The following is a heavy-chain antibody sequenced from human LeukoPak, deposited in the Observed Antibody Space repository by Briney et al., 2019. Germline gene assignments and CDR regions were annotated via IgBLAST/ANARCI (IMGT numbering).Heavy chain of an antibody. J-gene: IGHJ5*02. Sequence: PGGSLRLSCAASGFTVSSNYMSWVRQAPGKGLEWVSAISGSGGSTYYADSVKGRFTISRDNSKNTLYLQMNSLRAEDTAVYYCAKTRSTINWFDPWGQGTLVTVSS. CDR3: AKTRSTINWFDP. V-gene: IGHV3-23*01. CDR2: ISGSGGST. CDR1: GFTVSSNY. D-gene: IGHD3-9*01.